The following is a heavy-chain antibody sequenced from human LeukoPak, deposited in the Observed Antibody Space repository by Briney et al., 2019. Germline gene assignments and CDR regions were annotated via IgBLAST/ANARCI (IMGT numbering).Heavy chain of an antibody. CDR2: ISGSGANT. CDR1: GFTFSDCA. Sequence: GGSLRLSCAASGFTFSDCAMNWVRQAPGKGLEWVSSISGSGANTYYADAVKGRFTISRDNAKNSLFLQMNSLRAEDTAVYYCARTLMGGGALDYWGQGTLVTVSS. CDR3: ARTLMGGGALDY. V-gene: IGHV3-23*01. D-gene: IGHD3-10*01. J-gene: IGHJ4*02.